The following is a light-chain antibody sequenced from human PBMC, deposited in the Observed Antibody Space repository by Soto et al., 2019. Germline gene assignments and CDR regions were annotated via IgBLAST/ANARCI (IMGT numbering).Light chain of an antibody. V-gene: IGKV4-1*01. J-gene: IGKJ5*01. CDR2: WAS. CDR3: QQYHSDPIT. CDR1: QSVLSSSNNKNY. Sequence: DFVMTQSPDSLAVSLGERATINCKCSQSVLSSSNNKNYLAWFQQKRGQPPKLLIYWASARKPGVPDRFIGSGSGTDFTLTITSLQAEDVAVYYCQQYHSDPITFGQGTRLEIK.